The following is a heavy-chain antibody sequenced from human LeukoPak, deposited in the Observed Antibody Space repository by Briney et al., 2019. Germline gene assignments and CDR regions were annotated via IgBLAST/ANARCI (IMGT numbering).Heavy chain of an antibody. J-gene: IGHJ3*02. D-gene: IGHD1-26*01. CDR2: IYYSGST. CDR3: ASPHPSGSYYPGAFDI. V-gene: IGHV4-39*01. CDR1: GGSISSSSYY. Sequence: SETLSLTCTVSGGSISSSSYYWGWIRQPPGKGLEWIVSIYYSGSTYYNPSLKSRVTISVDTSKNQFSLKLSSVTAADTAVYYCASPHPSGSYYPGAFDIWGQGTMVTVSS.